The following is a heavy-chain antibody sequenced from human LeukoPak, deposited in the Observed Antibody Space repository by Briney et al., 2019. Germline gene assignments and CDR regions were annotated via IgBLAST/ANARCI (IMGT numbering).Heavy chain of an antibody. Sequence: PGRSLRLSCAASGFTFSSYGMHWVRQAPGKGLEWVAVISYDGSNKYFADSVKGRFTISRDNSKNTLYLQMNSLRAEDTAVYYCAKDSGIAEAGTLRAFDIWGQGTMVTVSS. D-gene: IGHD6-19*01. CDR2: ISYDGSNK. CDR3: AKDSGIAEAGTLRAFDI. CDR1: GFTFSSYG. J-gene: IGHJ3*02. V-gene: IGHV3-30*18.